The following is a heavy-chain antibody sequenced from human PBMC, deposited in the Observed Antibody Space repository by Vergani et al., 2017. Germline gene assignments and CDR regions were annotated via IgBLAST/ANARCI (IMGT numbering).Heavy chain of an antibody. Sequence: EVQLVESGGGLVQPGGSLKLSCAASGFTFSGSAMHWVRQASGKGLEWVGRIRSKANSYATGNAASVKGRFTITRDESKNTVYLQMNSRKTEDTAVYYCTRPKAKVGYYYYMNVWGKGTTVTVSS. CDR3: TRPKAKVGYYYYMNV. CDR1: GFTFSGSA. V-gene: IGHV3-73*01. D-gene: IGHD5-18*01. CDR2: IRSKANSYAT. J-gene: IGHJ6*03.